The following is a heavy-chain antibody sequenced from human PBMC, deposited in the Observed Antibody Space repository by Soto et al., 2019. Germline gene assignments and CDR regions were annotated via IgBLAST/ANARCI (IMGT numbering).Heavy chain of an antibody. D-gene: IGHD3-3*01. CDR2: ISWNSGSI. J-gene: IGHJ4*02. Sequence: PGGSLRLSCAASGFTFDDYAMHWVRQAPGKGLEWVSGISWNSGSIGYADSVKGRFTISRDNAKNSLYLQMNSLRAEDTALYYCAKDLRITIFGAFDYWGQGT. V-gene: IGHV3-9*01. CDR3: AKDLRITIFGAFDY. CDR1: GFTFDDYA.